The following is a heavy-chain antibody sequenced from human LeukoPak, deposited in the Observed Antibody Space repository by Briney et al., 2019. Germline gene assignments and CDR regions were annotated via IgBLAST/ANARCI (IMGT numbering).Heavy chain of an antibody. CDR2: IWYDGSNK. CDR1: GFTFSSYG. D-gene: IGHD2-21*01. Sequence: GGSLRLSCAASGFTFSSYGMHWVRQAPGKGLEWVAVIWYDGSNKYYADSVKGRFTISRDNSKNTLYLQMNSLRAEDTAVYYCARDSGEASPFDYWGQGTLVTVSS. J-gene: IGHJ4*02. CDR3: ARDSGEASPFDY. V-gene: IGHV3-33*01.